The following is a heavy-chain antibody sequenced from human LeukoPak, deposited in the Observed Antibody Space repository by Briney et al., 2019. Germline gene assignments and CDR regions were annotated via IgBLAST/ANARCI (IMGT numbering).Heavy chain of an antibody. CDR2: IYHSGST. V-gene: IGHV4-38-2*02. D-gene: IGHD6-25*01. CDR3: ATTFRLNPFDY. J-gene: IGHJ4*02. Sequence: SETLSLTCTVSGYSISSGYYWGWIRQPPGKGLEWIGSIYHSGSTYYNPFLKSRVTISVDTSKNQFSLKLSSVTAADTAVYYCATTFRLNPFDYWGQGTLVTVSS. CDR1: GYSISSGYY.